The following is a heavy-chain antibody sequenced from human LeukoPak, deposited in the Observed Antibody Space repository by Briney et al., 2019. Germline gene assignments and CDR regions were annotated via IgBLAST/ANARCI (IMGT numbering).Heavy chain of an antibody. J-gene: IGHJ4*02. V-gene: IGHV4-34*01. CDR1: GGSLSGYY. Sequence: SETLSLTCAVYGGSLSGYYWSWIRQPPGKGLEWIGEINHSGSTNYNPSLKSRVTISVDKSKNQFSLKLSSVTAADTAMYYCARYRGASGYHFDYWGQGTLVTVSS. CDR2: INHSGST. D-gene: IGHD5-12*01. CDR3: ARYRGASGYHFDY.